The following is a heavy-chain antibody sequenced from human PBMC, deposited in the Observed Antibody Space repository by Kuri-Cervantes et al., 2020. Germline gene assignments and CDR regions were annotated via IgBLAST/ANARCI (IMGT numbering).Heavy chain of an antibody. CDR1: GFSFSTYS. CDR2: MASDSRTI. Sequence: GGSLRLSCAASGFSFSTYSMNWVRQAPGKGLEWVSYMASDSRTIHYADSVKGRFTISRDNAMKSLYLQMDTLRVEDTAVYYCATLCGGDCYSTQADWFDPWGQGTLVTVSS. V-gene: IGHV3-48*01. CDR3: ATLCGGDCYSTQADWFDP. D-gene: IGHD2-21*02. J-gene: IGHJ5*02.